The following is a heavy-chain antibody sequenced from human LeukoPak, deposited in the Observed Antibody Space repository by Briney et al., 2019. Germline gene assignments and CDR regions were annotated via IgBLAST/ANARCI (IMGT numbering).Heavy chain of an antibody. J-gene: IGHJ4*02. Sequence: GRSLRLSCAASGFTFSNYGFHWVRQAPAKGLEWVAVIWSDGTNDNYADSVKGRFTMSRDTSKNTLFLQMNSLRAEDTAVYYCARASNLEAGLLDYWGQETLVTVSS. CDR1: GFTFSNYG. CDR3: ARASNLEAGLLDY. V-gene: IGHV3-33*01. CDR2: IWSDGTND. D-gene: IGHD6-13*01.